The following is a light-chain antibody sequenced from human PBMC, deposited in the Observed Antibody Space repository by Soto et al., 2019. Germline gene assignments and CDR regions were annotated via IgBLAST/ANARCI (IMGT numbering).Light chain of an antibody. V-gene: IGKV3-15*01. J-gene: IGKJ1*01. CDR1: QSINAH. CDR2: GAS. Sequence: EVVMTQSPATLSVSPGERVTLSCRASQSINAHLAWYQQKPGQAPRLLIHGASTRATGIQARFSGSGFGTECILTISSLQSEDFAVYYCQQYNTWLWTFGQGTKVEIQ. CDR3: QQYNTWLWT.